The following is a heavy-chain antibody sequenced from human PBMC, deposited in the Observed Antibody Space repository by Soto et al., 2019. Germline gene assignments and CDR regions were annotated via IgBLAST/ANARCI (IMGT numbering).Heavy chain of an antibody. D-gene: IGHD3-9*01. V-gene: IGHV3-23*01. CDR3: ANENAILTGSYNNMFVR. CDR2: ISGSGGST. CDR1: GFTFSSYA. J-gene: IGHJ1*01. Sequence: EVQLLESGGGLVQPGGSLRLSCAASGFTFSSYAMSWVRQAPGKGLEWVSAISGSGGSTYYADSVKGRFNISRDNSKNTLYLQMNSMRAEDTVVYYCANENAILTGSYNNMFVRWGQGNLVTVSS.